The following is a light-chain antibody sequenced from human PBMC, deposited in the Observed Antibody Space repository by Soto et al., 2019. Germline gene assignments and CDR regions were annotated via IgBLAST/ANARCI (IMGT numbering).Light chain of an antibody. CDR1: QTITNNY. CDR3: QQYSSSPYT. Sequence: EIVLTQSPGSLSLSPGERATLSCRASQTITNNYLAWYQQEPGQAPRLLLYGASNRTTGIPDRFSGSGSGTDFTLTISRLEPEDFAVYSCQQYSSSPYTFGQGTKLEI. J-gene: IGKJ2*01. CDR2: GAS. V-gene: IGKV3-20*01.